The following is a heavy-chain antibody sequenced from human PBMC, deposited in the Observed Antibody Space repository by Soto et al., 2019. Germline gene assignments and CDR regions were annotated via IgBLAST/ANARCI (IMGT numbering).Heavy chain of an antibody. CDR3: AKAGATQASYYYYYYMDV. V-gene: IGHV3-23*01. Sequence: GGSLRLSCAASGFTFSSYAMSWVRQAPGRGLEWVSAIRGRGGRRYYADSVKGRFTISRDNSKNTLYLQMNSLRAEDTAVYYCAKAGATQASYYYYYYMDVWGKGTTVTVSS. CDR2: IRGRGGRR. CDR1: GFTFSSYA. J-gene: IGHJ6*03.